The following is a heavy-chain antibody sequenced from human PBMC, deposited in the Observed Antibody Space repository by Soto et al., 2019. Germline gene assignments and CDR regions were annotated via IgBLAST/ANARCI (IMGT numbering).Heavy chain of an antibody. CDR1: GYTFTSYD. V-gene: IGHV1-8*01. D-gene: IGHD3-3*01. CDR3: ARGQHGRVSTLNYDFLSGSLHPNYFDY. CDR2: MNPNSGNT. Sequence: ASVKVSCKASGYTFTSYDINWVRQATGQGLEWMGWMNPNSGNTGYAQKFQGRVTMTRNTSISTAYMELSSLRSEDTAVYYCARGQHGRVSTLNYDFLSGSLHPNYFDYWGQGTLVTVSS. J-gene: IGHJ4*02.